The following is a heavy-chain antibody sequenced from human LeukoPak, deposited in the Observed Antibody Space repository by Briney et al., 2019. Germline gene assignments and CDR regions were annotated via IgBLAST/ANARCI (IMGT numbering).Heavy chain of an antibody. D-gene: IGHD6-6*01. CDR3: ARRAAARLLDY. V-gene: IGHV4-38-2*01. Sequence: SETLSLTCAVSGYSISSGYYWGWIRQPPGKGLEWIGSIYHSGSTYYNPSLKSRVTISVDTSKNQFSLKLSSVTAPDTAVYYCARRAAARLLDYWGQGTLVTVSS. CDR1: GYSISSGYY. J-gene: IGHJ4*02. CDR2: IYHSGST.